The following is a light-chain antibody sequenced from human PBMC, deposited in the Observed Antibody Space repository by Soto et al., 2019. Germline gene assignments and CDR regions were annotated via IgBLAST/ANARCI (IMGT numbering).Light chain of an antibody. J-gene: IGKJ4*01. CDR2: DAS. V-gene: IGKV3-11*01. CDR3: QQRSSWPPT. Sequence: ELALTQSPVTLALSPGGGPTLSCTAGQSVNSYLAWYQQTHRQXPRXXIYDASNRAAGIPARFSGSGSGTDLTITISSLEPEDFAVYDGQQRSSWPPTFGGGTKVDIK. CDR1: QSVNSY.